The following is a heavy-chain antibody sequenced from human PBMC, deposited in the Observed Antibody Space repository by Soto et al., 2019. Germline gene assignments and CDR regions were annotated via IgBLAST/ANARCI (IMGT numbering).Heavy chain of an antibody. V-gene: IGHV4-31*03. J-gene: IGHJ4*02. CDR1: GGSISSGGYY. Sequence: SETLSLTCTVSGGSISSGGYYWSWIRQHPGKGLEWIGYLYYSGNTYNNPSLKSRIIISVDTSKNQFSLKLSSVTAADTAVYYCATTTGSGREGYFDYWGQGILVTVPQ. D-gene: IGHD3-10*01. CDR3: ATTTGSGREGYFDY. CDR2: LYYSGNT.